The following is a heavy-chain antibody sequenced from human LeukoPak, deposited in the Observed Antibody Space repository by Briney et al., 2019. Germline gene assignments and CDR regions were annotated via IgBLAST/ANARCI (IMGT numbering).Heavy chain of an antibody. V-gene: IGHV1-18*01. CDR2: ISPYNGNT. Sequence: ASVKVSCKASGYTFTSYGISWVRQAPGQGLEWMGWISPYNGNTNYAQKLQGRVTMTTDTSTSTAYMELRSLRSDDTAVYYCARDTYIVVVPAAIPSWYYYMDVWGKGNTVTVSS. CDR1: GYTFTSYG. J-gene: IGHJ6*03. CDR3: ARDTYIVVVPAAIPSWYYYMDV. D-gene: IGHD2-2*02.